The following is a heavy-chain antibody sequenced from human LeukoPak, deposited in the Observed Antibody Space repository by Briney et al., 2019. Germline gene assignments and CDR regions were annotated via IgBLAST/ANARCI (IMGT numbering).Heavy chain of an antibody. CDR3: ASEHPYYYYMDV. J-gene: IGHJ6*03. Sequence: ASVKVSCKASGYTFTSYYMHWVRQAPGQGLEWMGIINPSGGSTSYAQKFQGRVTITTDESTSTAYMELSSLRSEDTAVYYCASEHPYYYYMDVWGKGTTVTVSS. V-gene: IGHV1-46*01. CDR2: INPSGGST. CDR1: GYTFTSYY.